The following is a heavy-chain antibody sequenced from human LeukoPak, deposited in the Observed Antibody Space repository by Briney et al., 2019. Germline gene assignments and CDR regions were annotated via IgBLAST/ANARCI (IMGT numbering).Heavy chain of an antibody. CDR2: LSGSGGST. CDR1: GFTFSSYA. D-gene: IGHD1-26*01. J-gene: IGHJ4*02. V-gene: IGHV3-23*01. Sequence: GGSLRLSCAASGFTFSSYAMSWVRQAPGKGLEWVSALSGSGGSTYYADSVKGRFTISRDNSKNTLYLQMNSLRAEDTAVYYCAKDVHSGSYYGVFDYWGQGTLVTVSS. CDR3: AKDVHSGSYYGVFDY.